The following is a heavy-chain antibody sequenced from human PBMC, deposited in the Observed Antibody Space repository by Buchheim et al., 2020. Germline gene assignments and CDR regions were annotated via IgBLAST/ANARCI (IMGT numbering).Heavy chain of an antibody. Sequence: QVQLQESGPGLVKPSETLSLTCTVSGGSISSFYWSWIRQPAGKGLDWIGRIYTSGSTNYNPSLKSRVTMSVDTSKNQFSLKLSSVRAADTAVYYCARDMYYYDSSGYYPFFEYWGQGTL. D-gene: IGHD3-22*01. J-gene: IGHJ4*02. CDR3: ARDMYYYDSSGYYPFFEY. CDR1: GGSISSFY. V-gene: IGHV4-4*07. CDR2: IYTSGST.